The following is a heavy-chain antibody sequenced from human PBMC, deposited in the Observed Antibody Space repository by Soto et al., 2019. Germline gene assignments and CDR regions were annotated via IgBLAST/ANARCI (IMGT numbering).Heavy chain of an antibody. D-gene: IGHD2-15*01. CDR3: ARDDSSCHYGTCSWPFTY. CDR2: VYYSGST. V-gene: IGHV4-59*13. J-gene: IGHJ4*02. Sequence: SETLSLTCTVSDGSISANYWSLIRQCPGKGLECIWYVYYSGSTFYNHSLKSRVSISAYTSKNQFSLRLSSVTAADKAVYYCARDDSSCHYGTCSWPFTYWAQGAIVTLSS. CDR1: DGSISANY.